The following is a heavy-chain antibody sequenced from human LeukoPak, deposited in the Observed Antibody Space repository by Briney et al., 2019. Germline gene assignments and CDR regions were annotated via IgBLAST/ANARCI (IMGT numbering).Heavy chain of an antibody. Sequence: SETLSLTCTVSGGSTSSSSYYWGWIRQPPGKGLEWIGSIYYSGSTYYNPSLKSRVTISVDTSKNQFSLKLSSVTAADTAVYYCARDYSSSLNDAFDIWGQGTMVTVSS. D-gene: IGHD6-6*01. J-gene: IGHJ3*02. CDR2: IYYSGST. CDR3: ARDYSSSLNDAFDI. CDR1: GGSTSSSSYY. V-gene: IGHV4-39*07.